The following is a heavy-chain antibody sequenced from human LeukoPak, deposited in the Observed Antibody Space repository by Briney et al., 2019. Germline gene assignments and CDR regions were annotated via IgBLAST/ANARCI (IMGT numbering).Heavy chain of an antibody. J-gene: IGHJ5*02. Sequence: SETLSLTCAVYGGSFSGYYWSWIRQPPGKGLEWIGEINHSGSTNYNPSRKSRVTISVDTSKNQFSLKLSSVTAADTAVYYCARVVSSPARYYDFWSGYYLFDPWGQGTLVTVSS. V-gene: IGHV4-34*01. CDR1: GGSFSGYY. CDR3: ARVVSSPARYYDFWSGYYLFDP. D-gene: IGHD3-3*01. CDR2: INHSGST.